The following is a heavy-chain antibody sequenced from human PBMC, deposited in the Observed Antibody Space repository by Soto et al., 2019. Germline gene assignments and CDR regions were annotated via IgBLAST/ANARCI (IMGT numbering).Heavy chain of an antibody. CDR1: GFTFSSYA. V-gene: IGHV3-23*01. CDR2: ISGSGGST. Sequence: EVQLLESGGGLVQPGGSLRLSCAASGFTFSSYAMNWVRQAPGKGLEWVSVISGSGGSTYYADAVKGRFTISRDNSKNTLYLQMNSLRAVDTAVYYCAKRTVGWYFDLWGRGTLVTLSS. D-gene: IGHD4-17*01. CDR3: AKRTVGWYFDL. J-gene: IGHJ2*01.